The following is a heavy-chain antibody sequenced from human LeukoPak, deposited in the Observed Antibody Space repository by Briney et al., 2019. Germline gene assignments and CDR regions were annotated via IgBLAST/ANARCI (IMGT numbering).Heavy chain of an antibody. V-gene: IGHV3-7*04. Sequence: GGSLRLSCAASGFTFSRYWMSWVRQAPGQGLEWVASIEEDGSEKYYVDSVKGRCTITRDSAKNTLYLQMNSLRVEDTAMYYCARDDHDYSNNIDYGMDVWGQGTTVTVSS. CDR2: IEEDGSEK. CDR1: GFTFSRYW. D-gene: IGHD4-11*01. CDR3: ARDDHDYSNNIDYGMDV. J-gene: IGHJ6*02.